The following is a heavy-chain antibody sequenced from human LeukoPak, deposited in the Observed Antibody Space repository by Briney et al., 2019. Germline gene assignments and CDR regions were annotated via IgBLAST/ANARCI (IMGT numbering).Heavy chain of an antibody. CDR1: GFTFSSYG. J-gene: IGHJ4*02. D-gene: IGHD3-10*01. CDR2: IWYDGSNK. Sequence: GGSLRLSCAASGFTFSSYGTHWVRQAPGKGLEWVAVIWYDGSNKYYADSVKGRFTISRDNSKNTLYLQMNSLRAEDTAVYYCAKGGITMVRGVIALWGQGTLVTVSS. CDR3: AKGGITMVRGVIAL. V-gene: IGHV3-33*06.